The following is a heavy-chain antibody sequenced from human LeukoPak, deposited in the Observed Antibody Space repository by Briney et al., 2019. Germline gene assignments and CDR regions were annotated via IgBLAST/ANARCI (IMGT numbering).Heavy chain of an antibody. CDR2: IYYSGST. J-gene: IGHJ4*02. Sequence: SQTLSLTCTVSGGSISSGGYYWSWIRQHPGKGLEWIGYIYYSGSTYYNPSLKSRVTISVDTSKNQFSLKLSSVTAADTAVYYCARSAPWSGEPIYYFDYWGQGTLVTVSS. CDR3: ARSAPWSGEPIYYFDY. D-gene: IGHD3-10*01. V-gene: IGHV4-31*03. CDR1: GGSISSGGYY.